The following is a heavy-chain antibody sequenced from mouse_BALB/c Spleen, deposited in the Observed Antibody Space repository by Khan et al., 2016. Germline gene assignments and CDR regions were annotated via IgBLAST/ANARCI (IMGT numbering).Heavy chain of an antibody. Sequence: EVQLQESGPDLVKPSQSLSLTCTVTGYSISSGYSWHWIRQFPGNKLEWMAYIHYSGSTNYNPSLKSRISITRDTSKNQFFLQLISVTTEDTATYYCTRGDYYGSGYWGRGTTLTVSS. CDR1: GYSISSGYS. D-gene: IGHD1-1*01. CDR3: TRGDYYGSGY. V-gene: IGHV3-1*02. J-gene: IGHJ2*01. CDR2: IHYSGST.